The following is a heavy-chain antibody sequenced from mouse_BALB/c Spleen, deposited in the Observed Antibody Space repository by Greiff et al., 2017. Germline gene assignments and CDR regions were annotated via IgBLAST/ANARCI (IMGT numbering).Heavy chain of an antibody. Sequence: EVQLVESGPGLVKPSQSLSLTCTVTGYSITSDYAWNWIRQFPGNKLEWMGYISYSGSTSYNPSLKSRISITRDTSKNQFFLQLNSVTTEDTATYYCARFYRYDEADAMDYWGQGTSVTVSS. J-gene: IGHJ4*01. D-gene: IGHD2-14*01. CDR1: GYSITSDYA. CDR3: ARFYRYDEADAMDY. CDR2: ISYSGST. V-gene: IGHV3-2*02.